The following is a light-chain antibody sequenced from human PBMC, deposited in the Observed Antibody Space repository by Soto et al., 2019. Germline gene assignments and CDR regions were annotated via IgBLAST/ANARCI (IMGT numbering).Light chain of an antibody. Sequence: QSVLTQPPSVSGAPGQRVSISCTGSTSNIGAPYDVHWYQHLPGTAPKLLIYGDNNRPSGVPDRFSGSKSGTSATLGITGFQTGDEGDYYCGSWDSSLSAYVFGTGTKVTVL. V-gene: IGLV1-40*01. J-gene: IGLJ1*01. CDR1: TSNIGAPYD. CDR2: GDN. CDR3: GSWDSSLSAYV.